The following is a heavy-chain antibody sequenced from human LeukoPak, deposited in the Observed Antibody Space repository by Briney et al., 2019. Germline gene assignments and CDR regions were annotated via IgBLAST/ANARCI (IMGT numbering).Heavy chain of an antibody. CDR3: ARTGRDGYSYYFDY. CDR1: GFTVSSNY. CDR2: IYSGGST. Sequence: PGGSLRLSCAASGFTVSSNYMSWVRQAPGKGLEWVSVIYSGGSTYYADSVKGRFTISRDNSKNTLYPQMNSLRAEDTAVYYCARTGRDGYSYYFDYWGQGTLVTVSS. J-gene: IGHJ4*02. D-gene: IGHD5-24*01. V-gene: IGHV3-53*01.